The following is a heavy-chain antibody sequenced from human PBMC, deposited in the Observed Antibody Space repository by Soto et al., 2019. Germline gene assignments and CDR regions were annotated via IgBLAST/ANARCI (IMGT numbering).Heavy chain of an antibody. CDR1: GFTFSSYA. Sequence: QVQLVESGGGVVQPGRSLRLSCAASGFTFSSYAMHWVRQAPGKGLEWVAVISYDGSNKYYADSVKGRFTISRDNSKNTLYLQMHSMRAEDTAVYYCARDQGVLLWFGELFFHYYGMDVWGQGTTVTVSS. CDR3: ARDQGVLLWFGELFFHYYGMDV. V-gene: IGHV3-30-3*01. D-gene: IGHD3-10*01. J-gene: IGHJ6*02. CDR2: ISYDGSNK.